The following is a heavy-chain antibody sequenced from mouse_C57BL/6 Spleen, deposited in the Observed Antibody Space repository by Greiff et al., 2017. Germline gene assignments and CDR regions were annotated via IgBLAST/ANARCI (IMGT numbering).Heavy chain of an antibody. CDR2: IDPEDDET. J-gene: IGHJ2*01. CDR3: ARDYGSFDD. D-gene: IGHD1-1*01. Sequence: VQLQQSGAELVKPGASVKLSCKASGFNFKDYYMHWVKQRTEQGLEWIGRIDPEDDETKYAPKFPGKATITADTSSNTAYLQLSGLTSEDTAVYYCARDYGSFDDWGQGTTRTVSS. V-gene: IGHV14-2*01. CDR1: GFNFKDYY.